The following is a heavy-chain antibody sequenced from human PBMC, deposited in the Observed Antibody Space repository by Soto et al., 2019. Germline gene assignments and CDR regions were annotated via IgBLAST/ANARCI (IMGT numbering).Heavy chain of an antibody. CDR3: ARVTYYYFWSGYARWDAFDI. Sequence: GGSLRLSCAASGFTFSSYSMNWVRQAPGKGLEWISYISSSSSAIYYADTVRGRFTGSRDNAKNSLYLQMNSLRVEDAAVYYCARVTYYYFWSGYARWDAFDIRGQRTTVTVSS. CDR2: ISSSSSAI. J-gene: IGHJ3*02. V-gene: IGHV3-48*01. D-gene: IGHD3-3*01. CDR1: GFTFSSYS.